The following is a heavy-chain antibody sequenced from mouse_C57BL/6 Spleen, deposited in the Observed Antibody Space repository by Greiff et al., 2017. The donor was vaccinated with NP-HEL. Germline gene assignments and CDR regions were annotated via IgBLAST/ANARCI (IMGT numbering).Heavy chain of an antibody. Sequence: QVQLQQSGPELVKPGASVKLSCTASGYTFTSYDINWVKQRPGQGLAWIGWIYPRDGSPKYNEKFKGKAPLTVDTSSSTAYMELHSLTSEDSAVYFCARGGNWDAMVYWGQGTSVTVSS. D-gene: IGHD4-1*01. CDR3: ARGGNWDAMVY. CDR2: IYPRDGSP. J-gene: IGHJ4*01. CDR1: GYTFTSYD. V-gene: IGHV1-85*01.